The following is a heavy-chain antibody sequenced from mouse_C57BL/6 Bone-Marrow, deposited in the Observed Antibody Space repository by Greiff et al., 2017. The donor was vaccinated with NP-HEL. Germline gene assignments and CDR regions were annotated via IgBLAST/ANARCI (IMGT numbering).Heavy chain of an antibody. CDR3: ARVETNWDFFDD. D-gene: IGHD4-1*01. CDR1: GYTFTSYG. J-gene: IGHJ2*01. V-gene: IGHV1-58*01. CDR2: IYIGNGYT. Sequence: VQLQQSGAELVRPGSSVKMSCKTSGYTFTSYGINWVKQRPGQGLEWIGYIYIGNGYTAYNEKFTGKATLTSDTSSSTAYMQLSSLTSEDSAIYFCARVETNWDFFDDWGQGTTLTVSS.